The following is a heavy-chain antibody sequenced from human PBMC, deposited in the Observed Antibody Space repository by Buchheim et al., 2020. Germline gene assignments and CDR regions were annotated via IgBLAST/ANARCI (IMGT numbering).Heavy chain of an antibody. CDR1: GFTSSSYG. V-gene: IGHV3-30*18. Sequence: QVQLVESGGGVVQPGRSPRLSCAASGFTSSSYGMHWVRQAPGTGLEWVAVISYDGSNKYYADSATGRFTISRDNSKNTLYFQMNRLRAEDTAVYYCAKGIRYCSGGSCPPGYYMDVWGKGTT. CDR2: ISYDGSNK. CDR3: AKGIRYCSGGSCPPGYYMDV. J-gene: IGHJ6*03. D-gene: IGHD2-15*01.